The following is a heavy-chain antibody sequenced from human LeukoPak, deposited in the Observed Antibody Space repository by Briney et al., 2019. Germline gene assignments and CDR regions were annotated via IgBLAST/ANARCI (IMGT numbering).Heavy chain of an antibody. Sequence: GGSLRLSCVVSGFTFSSAWMSWVRQAPGKGLEWVGRIKSKTDGGTTDYAAPVKGRFTISRDDSKITLYLQMSSLKTEDTAVYYCTTEGSGYYFHYWGQGTLVTVSS. CDR2: IKSKTDGGTT. V-gene: IGHV3-15*01. J-gene: IGHJ4*02. CDR3: TTEGSGYYFHY. D-gene: IGHD3-22*01. CDR1: GFTFSSAW.